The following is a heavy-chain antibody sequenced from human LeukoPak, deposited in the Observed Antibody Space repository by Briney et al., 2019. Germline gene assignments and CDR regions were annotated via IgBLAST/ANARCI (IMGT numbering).Heavy chain of an antibody. Sequence: SETLSLTCTVSGGSISSYYWSWIRQPPGKGLEWIGYIYYSGSTNYNPSLKSRVTISVDTSKNQFSLKLSSVTAADTAVYYCARTVSGYYFDSSGWFVDYWGQGTLVTVSS. V-gene: IGHV4-59*01. CDR3: ARTVSGYYFDSSGWFVDY. CDR1: GGSISSYY. CDR2: IYYSGST. J-gene: IGHJ4*02. D-gene: IGHD6-19*01.